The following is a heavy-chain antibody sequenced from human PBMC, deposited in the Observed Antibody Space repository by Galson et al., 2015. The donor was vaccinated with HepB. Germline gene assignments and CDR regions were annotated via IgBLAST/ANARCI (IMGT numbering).Heavy chain of an antibody. CDR1: GFTFSSYS. J-gene: IGHJ2*01. CDR2: ISSSSSTI. Sequence: PLRLSCAASGFTFSSYSVNWARQAPGEGLEWVSYISSSSSTICYADSVKGRFTISRDNAKNSLYLQMNSLRDEDTAVYYCAREAIINYDFWSGYRHFYWYFDLWGRGTLVTISS. V-gene: IGHV3-48*02. D-gene: IGHD3-3*01. CDR3: AREAIINYDFWSGYRHFYWYFDL.